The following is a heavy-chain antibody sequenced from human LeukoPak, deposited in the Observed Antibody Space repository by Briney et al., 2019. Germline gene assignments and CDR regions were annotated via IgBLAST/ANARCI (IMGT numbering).Heavy chain of an antibody. Sequence: GGSLRLSCAASGFTFSSYAMSWVRQAPGKGLEWVSAISGSGGSTYYADSVKGRFTISRDNSKNTLYLQMNSLRAEDTAVYYCAKDGAGSQSYCSSTSCYVDYWGQGTLVTVSS. CDR2: ISGSGGST. CDR1: GFTFSSYA. D-gene: IGHD2-2*01. J-gene: IGHJ4*02. V-gene: IGHV3-23*01. CDR3: AKDGAGSQSYCSSTSCYVDY.